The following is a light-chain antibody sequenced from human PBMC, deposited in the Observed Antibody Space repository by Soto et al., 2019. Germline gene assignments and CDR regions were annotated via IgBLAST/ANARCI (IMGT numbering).Light chain of an antibody. V-gene: IGKV1-27*01. Sequence: DIQMTQSPSSLSASVGDRVTITCRASQGISNYLAWYQQKPGKVPKLLLYAASTLQSGVQSRFSGSGSGTNLTLTISSLQPEDGATYYCQKYNSAPLTFGPGTKVDIK. CDR1: QGISNY. CDR2: AAS. CDR3: QKYNSAPLT. J-gene: IGKJ3*01.